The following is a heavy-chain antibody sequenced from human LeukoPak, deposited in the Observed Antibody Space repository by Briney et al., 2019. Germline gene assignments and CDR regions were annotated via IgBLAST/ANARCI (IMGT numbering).Heavy chain of an antibody. CDR3: ARDGFEAAAYFDY. V-gene: IGHV1-2*02. CDR1: GYTFTGYY. D-gene: IGHD6-13*01. CDR2: INPNSGGT. J-gene: IGHJ4*02. Sequence: ASVKVSCKASGYTFTGYYIHWVRQAPGQGLEWMGWINPNSGGTNFAQNFQGRVTMTRDTSISTAYIGLSRLRSDDTAVYYCARDGFEAAAYFDYWGQGTLVTVSS.